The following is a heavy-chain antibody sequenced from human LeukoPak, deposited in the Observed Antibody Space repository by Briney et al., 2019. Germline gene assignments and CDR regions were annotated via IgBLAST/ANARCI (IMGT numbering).Heavy chain of an antibody. D-gene: IGHD3-3*01. Sequence: GASVKVSCKASGGTFSSYAISWVRQAPGQGLEWMGGIIPIFGTANYAQKFQGRVTITADESTSTAYMELSSLRSEDTAVYYCAREGVRFLDSPIHFDPWGQGTLVTVSS. CDR2: IIPIFGTA. J-gene: IGHJ5*02. CDR3: AREGVRFLDSPIHFDP. V-gene: IGHV1-69*13. CDR1: GGTFSSYA.